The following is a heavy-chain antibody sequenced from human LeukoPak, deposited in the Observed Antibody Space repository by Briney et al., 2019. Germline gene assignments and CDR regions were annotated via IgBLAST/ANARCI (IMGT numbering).Heavy chain of an antibody. J-gene: IGHJ4*02. CDR2: IRYDGSEK. CDR1: GFTFSRHG. Sequence: GGSLRLSCAASGFTFSRHGMHWVRQAPGKGLEWVAFIRYDGSEKYYADSVKGRFTISRDNAKNSLYLQMNSLRAEDTAVYYCARLVGSTYYFDYWGQGTLVTVSS. CDR3: ARLVGSTYYFDY. V-gene: IGHV3-30*02. D-gene: IGHD2-15*01.